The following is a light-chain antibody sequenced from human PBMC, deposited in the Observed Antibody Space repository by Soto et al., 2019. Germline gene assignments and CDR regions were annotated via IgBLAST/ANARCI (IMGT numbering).Light chain of an antibody. CDR3: QKYGFTPIS. Sequence: DIVMTQSPLSLPVTPGEPASISCRSSQSLVHTYGYNYLVWYQQKDGQAPRLLIYHASTRATGIPDKSSGSGSGPEYTLTISRLEPEEFAVYSCQKYGFTPISVGLGTRLEIK. CDR2: HAS. CDR1: QSLVHTYGYNY. J-gene: IGKJ5*01. V-gene: IGKV3-20*01.